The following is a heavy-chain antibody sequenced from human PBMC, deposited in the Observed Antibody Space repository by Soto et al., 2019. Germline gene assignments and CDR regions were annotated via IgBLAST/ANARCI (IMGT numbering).Heavy chain of an antibody. CDR1: GFTFSNAW. Sequence: EVQLVESGGGLVKPGGFRRISCAASGFTFSNAWMSWVRQAPGKGLEWVGRIKSKTDGGTTDYAAPVKGRFTISRDDSKNTLYLQMNSLKTEDTAVYYCTTEAMVRGVIITITRDYWGQGTLVTVSS. J-gene: IGHJ4*02. CDR3: TTEAMVRGVIITITRDY. D-gene: IGHD3-10*01. V-gene: IGHV3-15*01. CDR2: IKSKTDGGTT.